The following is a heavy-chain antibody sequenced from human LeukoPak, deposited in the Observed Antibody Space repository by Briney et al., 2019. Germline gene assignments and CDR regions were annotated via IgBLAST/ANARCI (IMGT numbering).Heavy chain of an antibody. CDR2: ISSSCSTI. Sequence: GGSLRLSCAASGFTFSDYYMSWIRQAPGKGRAWVSYISSSCSTIYYADSVKGRFTISRDHAKNSLYLQMNSLRAEDTAVYYCARPPTKYYYYGMDVWGQGTTVTVSS. V-gene: IGHV3-11*01. D-gene: IGHD5-12*01. CDR1: GFTFSDYY. CDR3: ARPPTKYYYYGMDV. J-gene: IGHJ6*02.